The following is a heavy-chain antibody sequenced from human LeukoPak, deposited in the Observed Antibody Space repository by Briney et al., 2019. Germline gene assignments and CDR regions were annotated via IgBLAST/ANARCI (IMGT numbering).Heavy chain of an antibody. CDR3: ARLAGVHYCGDYIDAFDI. CDR1: GYTFTSYG. J-gene: IGHJ3*02. D-gene: IGHD4-17*01. CDR2: ISAYNGNT. Sequence: ASVKVSCKASGYTFTSYGISWVRQAPGQGLEWMGWISAYNGNTNYAQKLQGRVTMTTDTSTSTVYMELRSLRSDDTAVYYCARLAGVHYCGDYIDAFDIWGQGTTVTVSS. V-gene: IGHV1-18*01.